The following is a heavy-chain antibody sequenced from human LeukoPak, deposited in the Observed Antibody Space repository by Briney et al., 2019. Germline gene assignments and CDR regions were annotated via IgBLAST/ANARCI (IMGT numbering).Heavy chain of an antibody. V-gene: IGHV3-30-3*01. CDR3: ARVGNVNYYYGMDV. CDR1: GFTFSSYA. D-gene: IGHD4-23*01. CDR2: ISYDGSNK. Sequence: GRSLRLSCAASGFTFSSYAMHWVRQAPGKGLEWVAVISYDGSNKYYADSVKGRFTISRDNSKNTLYLQMNSLRAEDTAVYYCARVGNVNYYYGMDVWGQGTTVTVS. J-gene: IGHJ6*02.